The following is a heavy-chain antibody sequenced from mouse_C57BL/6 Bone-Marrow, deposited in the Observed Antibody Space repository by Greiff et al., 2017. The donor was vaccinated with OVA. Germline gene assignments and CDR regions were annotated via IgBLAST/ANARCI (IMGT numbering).Heavy chain of an antibody. D-gene: IGHD1-1*01. CDR3: ASITTVVATVDY. V-gene: IGHV1-81*01. J-gene: IGHJ2*01. Sequence: QVQLQQSGAELARPGASVKLSCKASGYTFTSYGISWVKQRTGQGLEWIGEIYPRSGNTYYNEKFKGKATLTADKSSSKAYMELRSLTSEDSAVYFCASITTVVATVDYWGQGTTLTVSS. CDR1: GYTFTSYG. CDR2: IYPRSGNT.